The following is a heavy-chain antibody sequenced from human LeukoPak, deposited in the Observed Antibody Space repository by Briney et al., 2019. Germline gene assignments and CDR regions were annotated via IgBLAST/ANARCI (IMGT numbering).Heavy chain of an antibody. V-gene: IGHV3-73*01. J-gene: IGHJ5*02. CDR3: AKDNNGLDP. D-gene: IGHD2-8*01. CDR2: IRSKANSYAT. Sequence: GGSLRLSCAASGFTFSGSAMHWVRQASGKGLEWVGRIRSKANSYATAYAASVKGRFTISRDNAKNSLYLQMNSLRAEDTALYYCAKDNNGLDPWGQGTLVTVSS. CDR1: GFTFSGSA.